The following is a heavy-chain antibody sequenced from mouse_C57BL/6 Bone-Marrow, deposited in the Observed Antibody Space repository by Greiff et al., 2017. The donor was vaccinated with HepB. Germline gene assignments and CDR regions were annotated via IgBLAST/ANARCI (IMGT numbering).Heavy chain of an antibody. D-gene: IGHD2-1*01. Sequence: VQLQQSGPELVKPGASVKISCKASGYAFSSSWMNWVKQRPGKGLEWIGRIYPGDGDTNYNGKFKGKATLTADKSSSTAYMQLSSLTSEDSAVYFCAREAVYGNPFAYWGQGTLVTVSA. J-gene: IGHJ3*01. CDR3: AREAVYGNPFAY. CDR1: GYAFSSSW. V-gene: IGHV1-82*01. CDR2: IYPGDGDT.